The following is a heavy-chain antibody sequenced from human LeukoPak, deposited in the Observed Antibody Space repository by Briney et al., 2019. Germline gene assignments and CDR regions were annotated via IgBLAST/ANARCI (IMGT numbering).Heavy chain of an antibody. CDR1: GFTFTSYS. D-gene: IGHD2-2*01. V-gene: IGHV3-66*01. Sequence: PGGSLRLSCAASGFTFTSYSMNWVRQAPGKGLEWVSVIYSDGPTYYADSVKGRFTISRDNSKNTLYLQMNSLRAEDTAVYYCARGGIHCSSASCPKTYFDYWGQGTLVTVSS. CDR2: IYSDGPT. CDR3: ARGGIHCSSASCPKTYFDY. J-gene: IGHJ4*02.